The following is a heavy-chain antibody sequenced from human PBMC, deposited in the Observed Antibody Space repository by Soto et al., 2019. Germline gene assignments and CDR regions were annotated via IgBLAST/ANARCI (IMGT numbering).Heavy chain of an antibody. V-gene: IGHV5-51*01. CDR2: IYPGDSDT. D-gene: IGHD1-20*01. CDR1: ADRPRLEA. Sequence: RVSADRPRLEAISSWRHMLGKGLEWMGIIYPGDSDTRYSPSFQGQVTISADKSISTAYLQWSSLKASDTAMYYCARHLITGRTGAFDIWGQGTMVTVSS. J-gene: IGHJ3*02. CDR3: ARHLITGRTGAFDI.